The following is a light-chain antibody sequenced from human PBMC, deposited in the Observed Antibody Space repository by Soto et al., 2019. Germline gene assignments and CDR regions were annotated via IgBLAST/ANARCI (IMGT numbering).Light chain of an antibody. CDR2: KVS. CDR1: QSLVYSDGNTS. J-gene: IGKJ1*01. CDR3: MQGRRWPWT. V-gene: IGKV2-30*01. Sequence: DVVLTQSPLSLSVTLGQPASISCRSSQSLVYSDGNTSLNWFQQRPGQSPRSLIYKVSNRDSGVPDRFSGSGSGTDFTLRISRVEAEDVGVYYCMQGRRWPWTFGQGTKVEIK.